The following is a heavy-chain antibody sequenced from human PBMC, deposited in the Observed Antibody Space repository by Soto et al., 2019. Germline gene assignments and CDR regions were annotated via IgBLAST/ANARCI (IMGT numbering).Heavy chain of an antibody. V-gene: IGHV3-74*01. Sequence: GGSLRLSCAASGFTFSSYWMHWVRQAPGKGLVWVSRINSDGSSTSYADSVKGRFTISRDNAKNTLYLQMDSLRAEDTAVYYCARDQGPLYDFWSGYLYYHYYYGMDVWGQGTTVTVSS. CDR3: ARDQGPLYDFWSGYLYYHYYYGMDV. CDR2: INSDGSST. CDR1: GFTFSSYW. J-gene: IGHJ6*02. D-gene: IGHD3-3*01.